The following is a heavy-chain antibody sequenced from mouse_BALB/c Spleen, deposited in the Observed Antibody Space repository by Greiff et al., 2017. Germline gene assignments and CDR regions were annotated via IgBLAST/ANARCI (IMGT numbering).Heavy chain of an antibody. CDR2: ISSGSSTI. CDR3: ARSTMITHYYAMDY. V-gene: IGHV5-17*02. D-gene: IGHD2-4*01. Sequence: EVKVVESGGGLVQPGGSRKLSCAASGFTFSSFGMHWVRQAPEKGLEWVAYISSGSSTIYYADTVKGRFTISRDNPKNTLFLQMTSLRSEDTAMYYCARSTMITHYYAMDYWGQGTSVTVSS. CDR1: GFTFSSFG. J-gene: IGHJ4*01.